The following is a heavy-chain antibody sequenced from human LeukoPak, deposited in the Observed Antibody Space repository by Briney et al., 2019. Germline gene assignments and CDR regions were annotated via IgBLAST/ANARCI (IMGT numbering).Heavy chain of an antibody. J-gene: IGHJ4*02. Sequence: ASVKVSCKTSGYTFTGYYMHWVRQAPGQGLEWMGWINPNSGGTNYAQKFQGRVTMTRDTSISTAYMELSRLRSDDTAVYYCARDLQGQLWFGYWGQGTLVTVSS. CDR1: GYTFTGYY. V-gene: IGHV1-2*02. CDR3: ARDLQGQLWFGY. D-gene: IGHD5-18*01. CDR2: INPNSGGT.